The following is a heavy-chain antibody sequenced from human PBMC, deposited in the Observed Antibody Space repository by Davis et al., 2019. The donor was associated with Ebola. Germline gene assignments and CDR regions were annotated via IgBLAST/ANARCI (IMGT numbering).Heavy chain of an antibody. CDR3: AKSGLSFGVVKYHYGMDV. Sequence: GESLKISCAASGFTFSSYSMNWVRQAPGKGLEWVSAISGSGCSTYYADSVKGRFTISRDNSKNTLYLQMNSLRAEDTAVYYCAKSGLSFGVVKYHYGMDVWGKGTTVTVSS. V-gene: IGHV3-23*01. D-gene: IGHD3-3*01. J-gene: IGHJ6*04. CDR1: GFTFSSYS. CDR2: ISGSGCST.